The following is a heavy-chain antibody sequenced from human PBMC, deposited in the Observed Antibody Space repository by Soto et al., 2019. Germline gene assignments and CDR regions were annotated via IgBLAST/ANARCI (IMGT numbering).Heavy chain of an antibody. CDR2: LSSSKTYI. Sequence: GGSLRLSCAASGFSFSSYSMNWFRQAPGKGLEWISYLSSSKTYIWYADSVKGRFTISRDNAKNSLSLQMNSLRDEDTAVYYCVRDSGWAFDIWGLGTMVTVSS. J-gene: IGHJ3*02. CDR1: GFSFSSYS. CDR3: VRDSGWAFDI. D-gene: IGHD6-19*01. V-gene: IGHV3-48*02.